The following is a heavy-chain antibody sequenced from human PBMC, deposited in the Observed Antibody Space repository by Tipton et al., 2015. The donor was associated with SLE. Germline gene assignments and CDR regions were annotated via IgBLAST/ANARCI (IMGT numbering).Heavy chain of an antibody. CDR2: IYYSGST. D-gene: IGHD2-8*01. CDR3: ARSQGVWGNSYYYMDV. J-gene: IGHJ6*03. Sequence: TLSLTCTVSGCAISSYYWHWIRQPPGQGLEWIGYIYYSGSTNYNPSLKSRVTISVDTSKNQFSLKLSAVTAAATAVYYCARSQGVWGNSYYYMDVWGKGTTVTVS. V-gene: IGHV4-59*01. CDR1: GCAISSYY.